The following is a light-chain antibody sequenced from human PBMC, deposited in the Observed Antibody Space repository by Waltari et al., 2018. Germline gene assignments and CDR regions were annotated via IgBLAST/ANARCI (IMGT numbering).Light chain of an antibody. CDR2: EGS. CDR3: CSYATYSPVL. V-gene: IGLV2-23*01. Sequence: QSALTQPASVSGSPGQSITISCTGTSSCVGHNYFVSWYQHHPGKAPKLIIYEGSKRPSGISNRFSGFRAGNMASLTISGLQAEDEADYYCCSYATYSPVLLGGGTKLTVL. CDR1: SSCVGHNYF. J-gene: IGLJ2*01.